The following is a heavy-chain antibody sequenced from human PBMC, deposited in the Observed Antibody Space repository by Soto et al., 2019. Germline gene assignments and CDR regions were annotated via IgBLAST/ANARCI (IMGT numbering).Heavy chain of an antibody. V-gene: IGHV4-31*03. CDR2: IYYSGST. CDR3: ARATSITIFGVDYYYYGMDV. Sequence: NPSETLSLTCTVSGGSISSGGYYWSWIRQHPGKGLEWIGYIYYSGSTYYNPSLKSRVTISVDTSKNQFSLKLSSVTAADTAVYYCARATSITIFGVDYYYYGMDVWGQGATVTVSS. J-gene: IGHJ6*02. D-gene: IGHD3-3*01. CDR1: GGSISSGGYY.